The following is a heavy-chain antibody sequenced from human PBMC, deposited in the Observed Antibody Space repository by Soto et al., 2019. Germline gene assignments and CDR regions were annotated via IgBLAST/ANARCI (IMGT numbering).Heavy chain of an antibody. J-gene: IGHJ4*01. CDR3: AKEAPLGSFFY. CDR2: ISTYNGNT. V-gene: IGHV1-18*01. CDR1: GYTFTRSG. D-gene: IGHD3-3*02. Sequence: GASGKVSWKASGYTFTRSGISWVRQAPGQGLEWMGWISTYNGNTNYAQKLQGRVTMTTDTSTSTAYMELRSRRPHATAVYYCAKEAPLGSFFYW.